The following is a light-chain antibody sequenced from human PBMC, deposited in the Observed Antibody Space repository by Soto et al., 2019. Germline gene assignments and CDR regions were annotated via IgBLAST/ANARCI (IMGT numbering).Light chain of an antibody. CDR1: QSVRRND. J-gene: IGKJ2*01. CDR3: QQYGTSPYT. CDR2: GAS. Sequence: EFVLTQSPGTLSLSPGERATLSCRASQSVRRNDLAWYQQKPGQAPRLLIYGASNRPGGIPDKISGSGSGTDFTLTISRLEPEDFAVYYCQQYGTSPYTFGQGTKLEIK. V-gene: IGKV3-20*01.